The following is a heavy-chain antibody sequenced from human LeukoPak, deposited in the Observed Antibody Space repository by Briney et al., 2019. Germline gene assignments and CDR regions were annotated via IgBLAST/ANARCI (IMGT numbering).Heavy chain of an antibody. J-gene: IGHJ4*02. V-gene: IGHV4-59*12. Sequence: SETLSLTGTVSGGSISSYYWSWNRQPPGKGLEWIGYIYYSGSTNYNPSLKSRVTISVDTSKNQFSLKLSSVTAADTAMYYCARSKMGYTTGWAYWGQGTLVTVSS. CDR1: GGSISSYY. CDR2: IYYSGST. D-gene: IGHD6-19*01. CDR3: ARSKMGYTTGWAY.